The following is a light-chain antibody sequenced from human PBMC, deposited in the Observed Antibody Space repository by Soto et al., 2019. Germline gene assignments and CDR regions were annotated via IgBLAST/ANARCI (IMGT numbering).Light chain of an antibody. CDR1: QSVSSY. CDR2: DAY. V-gene: IGKV3-11*01. Sequence: EIVLTQSPATLSLSPGERATLSCRASQSVSSYLAWYQQRPGQAPRLLIYDAYNRATGIPARFSGSGSGTDFTLTINSLEPEDFAVYYCQQRSNWPLTFGPGTKVDIK. CDR3: QQRSNWPLT. J-gene: IGKJ3*01.